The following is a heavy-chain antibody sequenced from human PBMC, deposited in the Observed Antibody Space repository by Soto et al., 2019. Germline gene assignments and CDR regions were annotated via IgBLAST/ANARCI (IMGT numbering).Heavy chain of an antibody. CDR2: ISHNGIT. CDR3: ERGEIVMVD. D-gene: IGHD3-22*01. J-gene: IGHJ4*02. Sequence: QVQLQESGPGLVKPSQTLSLNCTVSGGSINRERSYWSWIRQSPGRVMEWIGYISHNGITWYNQSLESRASISIDKSKDQFSLEVRSVTAADTAFYYCERGEIVMVDWGQGALVTVSS. CDR1: GGSINRERSY. V-gene: IGHV4-31*03.